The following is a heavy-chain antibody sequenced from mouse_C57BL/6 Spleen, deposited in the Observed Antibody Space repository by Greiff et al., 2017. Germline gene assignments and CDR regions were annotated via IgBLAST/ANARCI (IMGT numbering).Heavy chain of an antibody. CDR3: ARREYGYYAMDY. CDR1: GYTFTSYW. D-gene: IGHD2-10*02. J-gene: IGHJ4*01. V-gene: IGHV1-69*01. CDR2: IDPSDSYT. Sequence: QVQLQQPGAELVMPGASVKLSCKASGYTFTSYWMHWVKQRPGQGLEWIGEIDPSDSYTNYNQKFKGKSTLTVDKSSSTAYMQLSSLTSEDSAVYYCARREYGYYAMDYWGQGTSVTVSS.